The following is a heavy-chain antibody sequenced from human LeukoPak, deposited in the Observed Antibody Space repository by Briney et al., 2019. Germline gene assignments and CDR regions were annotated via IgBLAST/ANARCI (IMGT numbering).Heavy chain of an antibody. Sequence: GGSLRLSCAASGFTFSSYGMHWVRQAPGKGLEWVSSISSSSSYIYYADSVKGRFTISRDNAKNSLYLQMNSLRAEDTAVYYCARSPVAGFKGGFDYWGQGTLVTVSS. D-gene: IGHD6-19*01. V-gene: IGHV3-21*04. CDR1: GFTFSSYG. J-gene: IGHJ4*02. CDR3: ARSPVAGFKGGFDY. CDR2: ISSSSSYI.